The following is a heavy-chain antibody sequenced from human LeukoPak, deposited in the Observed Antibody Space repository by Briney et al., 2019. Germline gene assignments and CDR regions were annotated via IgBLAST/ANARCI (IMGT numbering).Heavy chain of an antibody. D-gene: IGHD3-9*01. V-gene: IGHV4-34*01. CDR3: ARGLSSDYDILTGYYTRALFMDV. CDR1: GGSFSGYY. J-gene: IGHJ6*02. CDR2: INHSGST. Sequence: SETLSITCAVYGGSFSGYYWSWLRQPPGKGLEWIGEINHSGSTIYDPSLKSRVTISVDTSKNQFSLKLSSVTAADTAVYYCARGLSSDYDILTGYYTRALFMDVWGQGTTVTVSS.